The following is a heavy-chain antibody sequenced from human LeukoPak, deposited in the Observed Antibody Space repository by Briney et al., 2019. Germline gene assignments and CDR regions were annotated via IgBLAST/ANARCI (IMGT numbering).Heavy chain of an antibody. V-gene: IGHV3-48*01. CDR2: ISSSSTI. Sequence: GGSLRLSCAASGFTFSSYSMNWVRQAPGKGLEWVSYISSSSTIYYADSVKGRFTISRDNAKNSLYLQMNSLRAEDTAVYYCARDTLQVYGGYYYYMDVWGKGTTVTVSS. J-gene: IGHJ6*03. CDR3: ARDTLQVYGGYYYYMDV. D-gene: IGHD5/OR15-5a*01. CDR1: GFTFSSYS.